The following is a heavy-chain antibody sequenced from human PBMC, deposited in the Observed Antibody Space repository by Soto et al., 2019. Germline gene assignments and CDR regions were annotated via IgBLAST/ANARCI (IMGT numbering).Heavy chain of an antibody. CDR3: AKDTGKTEGAGTVVIYYMYYGLDV. CDR2: LSWNGGLI. CDR1: GFTFDEYA. J-gene: IGHJ6*02. D-gene: IGHD2-21*01. Sequence: PGGSLRLSCAGYGFTFDEYAMHWVRQAPGKGLEWVAGLSWNGGLIGYAASVEGRLTISRDNDKRELYLEVYGLRPEDTADYYCAKDTGKTEGAGTVVIYYMYYGLDVWGPGTTVTVSS. V-gene: IGHV3-9*01.